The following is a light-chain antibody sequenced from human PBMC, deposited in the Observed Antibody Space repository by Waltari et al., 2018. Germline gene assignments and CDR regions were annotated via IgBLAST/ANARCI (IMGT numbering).Light chain of an antibody. CDR2: GAS. Sequence: EIVLTQSPGTLSLSPGGRAPLSCRASQSVSRALAWYQQNPGQAPRLLIYGASNRATGIPDRFSGSGSGTDFSLIISRLEPEDFAVYYCQHYVSLPVTFGQGTKVEIK. CDR1: QSVSRA. CDR3: QHYVSLPVT. J-gene: IGKJ1*01. V-gene: IGKV3-20*01.